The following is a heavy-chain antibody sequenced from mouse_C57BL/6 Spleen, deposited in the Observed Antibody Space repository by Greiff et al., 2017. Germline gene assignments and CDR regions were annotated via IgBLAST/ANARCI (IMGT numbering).Heavy chain of an antibody. CDR3: ARYYYGSSGSFDV. CDR2: IDPSDSYT. Sequence: QVQLQQPGAELVMPGASVKLSCKASGYTFTSYWMHWVKQRPGQGLEWIGEIDPSDSYTNYNQKFKGKSTLTVDKSSSTAYMQLSSLTSEDSAVYYCARYYYGSSGSFDVWGTGTTVTVSS. D-gene: IGHD1-1*01. CDR1: GYTFTSYW. V-gene: IGHV1-69*01. J-gene: IGHJ1*03.